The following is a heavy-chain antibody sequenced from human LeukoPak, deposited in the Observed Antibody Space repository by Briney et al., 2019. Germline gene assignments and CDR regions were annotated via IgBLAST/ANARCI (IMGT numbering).Heavy chain of an antibody. CDR1: GYSISSGYY. Sequence: TSETLSLACTVSGYSISSGYYWGWIRQPPGKGLEWIGSIYHSGSTYYNPSLKRRVTISVDTSKNQFSLKLSSVTAADTAVYYCARTPYGDSFLWGQGTLVTVSS. CDR2: IYHSGST. V-gene: IGHV4-38-2*02. J-gene: IGHJ4*02. CDR3: ARTPYGDSFL. D-gene: IGHD4-17*01.